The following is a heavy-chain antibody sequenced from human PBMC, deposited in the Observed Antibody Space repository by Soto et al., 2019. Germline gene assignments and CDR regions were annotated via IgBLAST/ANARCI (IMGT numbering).Heavy chain of an antibody. Sequence: GGSLRLSCAASGFTFNIYAMTWVRQAPGKGLEWVSTTGATGRTTYYSDAVKGRFTVSRDNSKNTLDLQMSNLRAEDTAVYYCATVHNTSRSFSYWGKGTLVTVSS. CDR1: GFTFNIYA. CDR2: TGATGRTT. V-gene: IGHV3-23*01. CDR3: ATVHNTSRSFSY. D-gene: IGHD1-20*01. J-gene: IGHJ4*02.